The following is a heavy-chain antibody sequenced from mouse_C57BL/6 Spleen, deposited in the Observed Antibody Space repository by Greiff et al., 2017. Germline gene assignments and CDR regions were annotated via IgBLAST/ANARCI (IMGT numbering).Heavy chain of an antibody. Sequence: EVKLMESGGDLVKPGGSLKLSCAASGFTFSSYGMSWVRQTPDKRLEWVATISSGGSYTYYPDSVKGRFTISRDNAKNTLYLQMSSLKSEDTAMYYCARQGILRSYWYFDVWGTGTTVTVSS. V-gene: IGHV5-6*01. J-gene: IGHJ1*03. CDR1: GFTFSSYG. D-gene: IGHD1-1*01. CDR2: ISSGGSYT. CDR3: ARQGILRSYWYFDV.